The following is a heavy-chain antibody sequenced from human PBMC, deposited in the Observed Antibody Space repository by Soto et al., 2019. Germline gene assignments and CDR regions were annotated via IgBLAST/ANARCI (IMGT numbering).Heavy chain of an antibody. J-gene: IGHJ3*02. V-gene: IGHV4-4*02. CDR1: GGSISSSNW. CDR2: IYHSGST. D-gene: IGHD2-2*01. CDR3: ARVKVLVPAAVRRAFDI. Sequence: QVQLQESGPGLVKPSGTLSLTCAVSGGSISSSNWWRWVRQPPGKGLAWIGEIYHSGSTNYNPSLKSRVTLSVDKSKRQFSLKLSSVTAAATAVYYWARVKVLVPAAVRRAFDIWGQGTMVTVSS.